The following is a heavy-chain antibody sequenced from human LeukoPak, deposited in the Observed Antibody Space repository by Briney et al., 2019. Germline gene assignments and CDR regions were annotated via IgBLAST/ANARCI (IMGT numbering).Heavy chain of an antibody. V-gene: IGHV1-2*02. CDR3: ARVGIVVVPGAFDI. CDR1: GGTFNSYA. CDR2: INPNSGGT. D-gene: IGHD3-22*01. Sequence: ASVKVSCKASGGTFNSYAISWVRQAPGQGLEWMGWINPNSGGTNYAQKFQGRVTMTRDTSISTAYMELSRLRSDDTAVYYCARVGIVVVPGAFDIWGQGTMVTVSS. J-gene: IGHJ3*02.